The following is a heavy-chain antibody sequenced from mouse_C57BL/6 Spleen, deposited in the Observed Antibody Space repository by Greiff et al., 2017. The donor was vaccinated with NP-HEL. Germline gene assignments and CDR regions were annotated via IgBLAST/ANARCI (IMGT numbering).Heavy chain of an antibody. V-gene: IGHV14-4*01. J-gene: IGHJ2*01. CDR3: TKGDSSGYDY. CDR1: GFNIKDDY. D-gene: IGHD3-2*02. Sequence: VHVKQSGAELVRPGASVKLSCTASGFNIKDDYMHWVKQRPEQGLEWIGWIDPENGDTEYASKFQGKATITADTSSNTAYLQLSSLTSEDTAVYYCTKGDSSGYDYWGQGTTLTVSS. CDR2: IDPENGDT.